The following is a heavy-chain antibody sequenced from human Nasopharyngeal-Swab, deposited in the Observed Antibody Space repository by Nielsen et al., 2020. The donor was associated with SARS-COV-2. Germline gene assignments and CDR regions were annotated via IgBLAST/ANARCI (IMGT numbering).Heavy chain of an antibody. CDR3: ARDAGGFYTKDQPYFDY. J-gene: IGHJ4*02. D-gene: IGHD3-10*01. Sequence: ASVKVSRKASGYSFTSYYMHWVRQAPGQGLEWMGIINPTGGSTTYAQKFQGRVIMTRDTSTSTLYMELRGLRSEDTAVYFCARDAGGFYTKDQPYFDYWGQGSLVTVSS. V-gene: IGHV1-46*01. CDR1: GYSFTSYY. CDR2: INPTGGST.